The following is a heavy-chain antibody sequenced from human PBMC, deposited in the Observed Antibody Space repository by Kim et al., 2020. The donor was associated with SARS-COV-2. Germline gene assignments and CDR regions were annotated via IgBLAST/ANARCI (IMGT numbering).Heavy chain of an antibody. CDR1: GFTFSSYE. D-gene: IGHD3-22*01. CDR2: ISSSGSTI. CDR3: AIYDSSGYYSLGY. V-gene: IGHV3-48*03. J-gene: IGHJ4*02. Sequence: GGSLRLSCAASGFTFSSYEMNWVRQAPGKVLEWVSYISSSGSTIYYADSVKGRFTISRDNAKNSLYLQMNSLRAEDTAVYYCAIYDSSGYYSLGYWGQGTLVTVSS.